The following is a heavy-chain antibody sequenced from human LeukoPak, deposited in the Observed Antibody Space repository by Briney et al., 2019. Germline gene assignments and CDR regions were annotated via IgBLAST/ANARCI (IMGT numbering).Heavy chain of an antibody. CDR3: ARGHTAVTRHFDF. Sequence: GSLRLSCAASGFTFSSYWMHWVRQAPGKGLVWVSRINSDGSSITYADSVKGRFTISRDNAKNLLYLDMNSLRAEDTAVYYCARGHTAVTRHFDFWGQGTLVTVSS. CDR2: INSDGSSI. D-gene: IGHD4-17*01. V-gene: IGHV3-74*01. CDR1: GFTFSSYW. J-gene: IGHJ4*02.